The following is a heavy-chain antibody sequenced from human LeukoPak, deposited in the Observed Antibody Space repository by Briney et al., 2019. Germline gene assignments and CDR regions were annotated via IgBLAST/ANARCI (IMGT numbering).Heavy chain of an antibody. V-gene: IGHV3-7*03. CDR2: IKQDGSEK. D-gene: IGHD5-24*01. Sequence: GGSLRLSCAASGFTFSSYWMSWVRQAPGKGLEWVANIKQDGSEKYYVDSVKGRFTISRDNAKNSLYLQMNSLRAEDTAVYYCARRGVEMATIFAYYYYYMDVWGKGTTVTISS. J-gene: IGHJ6*03. CDR1: GFTFSSYW. CDR3: ARRGVEMATIFAYYYYYMDV.